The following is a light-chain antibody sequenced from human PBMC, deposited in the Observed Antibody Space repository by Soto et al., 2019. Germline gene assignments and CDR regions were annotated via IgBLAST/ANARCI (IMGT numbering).Light chain of an antibody. CDR2: SSS. Sequence: DIVMTQSPDSLAVSLGDRVTISCRTSQTINNNLNWYQQRPGKAPKLLIYSSSSLMSGVPPRFSGSGSGTDFTLTISSLQPEDFATYFCQQTYITPITFGQGTRLDIK. CDR3: QQTYITPIT. V-gene: IGKV1-39*01. J-gene: IGKJ5*01. CDR1: QTINNN.